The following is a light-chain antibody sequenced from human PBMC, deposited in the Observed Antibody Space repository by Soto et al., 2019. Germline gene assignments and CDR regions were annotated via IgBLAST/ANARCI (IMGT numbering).Light chain of an antibody. V-gene: IGLV2-8*01. CDR1: SSDVGGYDY. Sequence: QSVLTQPPSASGSPGRSVTISCTGTSSDVGGYDYVSWFQQHPGKAPKLIIYEVTKRPSGVPDRISASKSGNTASLTVSGLQAEDEADYYCSSFVAGNNYWVFGGGTKLTVL. CDR3: SSFVAGNNYWV. CDR2: EVT. J-gene: IGLJ3*02.